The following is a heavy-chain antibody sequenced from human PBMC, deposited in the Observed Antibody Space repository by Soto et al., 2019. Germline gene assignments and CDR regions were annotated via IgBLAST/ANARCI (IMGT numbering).Heavy chain of an antibody. V-gene: IGHV4-4*02. CDR3: ARVSIGGVTALSSSVNFDY. D-gene: IGHD3-16*01. CDR2: IYHSGST. J-gene: IGHJ4*02. CDR1: GGSISSSNW. Sequence: SETLSLTCAVSGGSISSSNWWSWVRQPPGKGLEWIGEIYHSGSTNYNPSLKSRVTISVDKSKNQFSLKLSSVTAADTAVYYCARVSIGGVTALSSSVNFDYCGQGSLVT.